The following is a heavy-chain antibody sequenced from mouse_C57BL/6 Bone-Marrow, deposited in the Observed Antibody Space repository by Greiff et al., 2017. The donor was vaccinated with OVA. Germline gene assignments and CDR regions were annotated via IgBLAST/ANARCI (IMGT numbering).Heavy chain of an antibody. Sequence: EVQLVESGGDLVKPGGSLKLSCAASGFTFSSYGMSWVRQTPDKRLEWVATISSGGSYTYYPDSVKGRFTISRDNAKNTLYLQMSSLKSEDTAMYYCARRGDGYYGFAYWGHATLVTVSA. CDR3: ARRGDGYYGFAY. V-gene: IGHV5-6*01. D-gene: IGHD2-3*01. CDR1: GFTFSSYG. J-gene: IGHJ3*01. CDR2: ISSGGSYT.